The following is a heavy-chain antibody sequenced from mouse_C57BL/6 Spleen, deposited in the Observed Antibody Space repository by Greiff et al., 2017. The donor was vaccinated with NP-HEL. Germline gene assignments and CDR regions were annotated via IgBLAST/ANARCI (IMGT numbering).Heavy chain of an antibody. Sequence: QVQLQQPGAELVKPGASVKLSCKASGYTFTSYWMNWVKQRPGQGLEWIGMIHPHSGSTNYNENFKSKATLTVDESSSTAYMQLSSLTSEDAAVYYCARSPYLLPPNMDDWGQGTSVTVSS. CDR3: ARSPYLLPPNMDD. D-gene: IGHD2-1*01. CDR1: GYTFTSYW. J-gene: IGHJ4*01. V-gene: IGHV1-64*01. CDR2: IHPHSGST.